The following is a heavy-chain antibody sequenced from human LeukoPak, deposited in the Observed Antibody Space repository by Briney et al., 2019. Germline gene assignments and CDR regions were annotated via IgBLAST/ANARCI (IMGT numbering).Heavy chain of an antibody. Sequence: GGSLTLSCAASGFTFSSYSMNWLRHAPGRARECVSYISSSSSYIYYADSVKGRFTISRDNAKNSLYLQMNTLRAEDTAVYYCARDRYDFWSGYYPHGAFDIWGQGTMVTVSS. V-gene: IGHV3-21*01. CDR3: ARDRYDFWSGYYPHGAFDI. J-gene: IGHJ3*02. CDR2: ISSSSSYI. D-gene: IGHD3-3*01. CDR1: GFTFSSYS.